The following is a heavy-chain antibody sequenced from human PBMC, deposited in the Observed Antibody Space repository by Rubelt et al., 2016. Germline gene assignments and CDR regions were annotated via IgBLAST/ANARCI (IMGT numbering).Heavy chain of an antibody. CDR2: ISGSGGST. CDR1: GFTFSSSA. D-gene: IGHD6-19*01. CDR3: AKDGLTSGWY. J-gene: IGHJ4*02. V-gene: IGHV3-23*01. Sequence: RLSCAASGFTFSSSAMNWVRQAPGKGLEWVSGISGSGGSTYYADSVKGRFTISRDNSKNTLFLQMNTLRAEDTAVYYCAKDGLTSGWYWGQGTLVTVSS.